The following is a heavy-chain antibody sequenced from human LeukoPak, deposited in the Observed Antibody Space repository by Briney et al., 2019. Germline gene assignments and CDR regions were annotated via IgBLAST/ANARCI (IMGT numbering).Heavy chain of an antibody. CDR2: IYYSGST. J-gene: IGHJ4*02. V-gene: IGHV4-59*08. D-gene: IGHD6-13*01. CDR3: ARYPGGQLAFDY. CDR1: GGSISSYY. Sequence: PSETLSLTCTVSGGSISSYYWSWIRQPPGKGLEWIGYIYYSGSTNYNPSLKSRVTISVDTSKNQFSLKLSSVTAADTAVYYCARYPGGQLAFDYWGQGTLVTVPS.